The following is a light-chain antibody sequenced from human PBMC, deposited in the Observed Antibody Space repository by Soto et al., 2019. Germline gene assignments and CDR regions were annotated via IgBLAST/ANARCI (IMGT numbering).Light chain of an antibody. CDR2: AAS. Sequence: DIQMTQSPSSLSASLGDTVTISCRASQGISNSLAWFQQKPGRVPQFLIYAASTLQPGVPPRFSGSGSGTDFTLTISSLQPEDVATYYWQNYNSAPLTFGPGTRVDLK. CDR3: QNYNSAPLT. J-gene: IGKJ3*01. V-gene: IGKV1-27*01. CDR1: QGISNS.